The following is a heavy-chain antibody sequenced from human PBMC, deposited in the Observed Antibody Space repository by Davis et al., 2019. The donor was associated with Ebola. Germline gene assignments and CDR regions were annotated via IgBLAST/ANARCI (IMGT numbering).Heavy chain of an antibody. CDR1: GGSFSGYY. CDR2: INEGGYT. D-gene: IGHD1-1*01. Sequence: TLSLTCGVFGGSFSGYYSTWIRQSPGKGLEWLGEINEGGYTNYNPSLKSRVTISIDTSKNQFSLKLTSVTAADTATYYCARTTKTNIEDSGLGYNTFDSWGQGVLVSVSS. J-gene: IGHJ5*01. CDR3: ARTTKTNIEDSGLGYNTFDS. V-gene: IGHV4-34*01.